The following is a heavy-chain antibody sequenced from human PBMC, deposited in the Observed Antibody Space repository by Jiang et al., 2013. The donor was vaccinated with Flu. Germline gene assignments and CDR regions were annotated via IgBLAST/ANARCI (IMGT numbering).Heavy chain of an antibody. CDR1: GFSFVTSW. V-gene: IGHV5-51*01. Sequence: SLKISCKTSGFSFVTSWIGWVRQMPGKGLEWMGIIYPGDSDTRYSPSFQGQVTISADKSISTAYLQWSSLKASDTAMYYCARGYCSGGSCYSTYYFDYWGQGTLVTVSS. J-gene: IGHJ4*02. D-gene: IGHD2-15*01. CDR3: ARGYCSGGSCYSTYYFDY. CDR2: IYPGDSDT.